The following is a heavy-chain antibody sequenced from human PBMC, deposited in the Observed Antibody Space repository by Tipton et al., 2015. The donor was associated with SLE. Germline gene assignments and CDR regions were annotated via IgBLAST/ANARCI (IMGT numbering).Heavy chain of an antibody. CDR1: GASTREYY. CDR3: ARTTTMTRGRFDP. CDR2: VYYTGSA. D-gene: IGHD4-17*01. J-gene: IGHJ5*02. Sequence: TLSLTCTVSGASTREYYWSWIRQSPGRGLEYIGNVYYTGSANYNPSLKGRVAIAVDTSKSQFSLNLRSVTAADTAVYYCARTTTMTRGRFDPWGQGILVTVSS. V-gene: IGHV4-59*07.